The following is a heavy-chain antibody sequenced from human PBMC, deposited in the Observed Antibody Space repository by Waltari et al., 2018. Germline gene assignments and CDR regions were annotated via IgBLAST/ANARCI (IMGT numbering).Heavy chain of an antibody. Sequence: QVQLQESGPGLVKPSETLSLTCTVSGGSISSYYWSWIRQPPGKGLEWIGYIYYSGSTNYNPSLKSRVTISVDTSKNQFSLKLSSVTAADTAVYYCARRYSYGPMDVWGKGTTVTVSS. CDR2: IYYSGST. V-gene: IGHV4-59*01. J-gene: IGHJ6*04. CDR3: ARRYSYGPMDV. D-gene: IGHD5-18*01. CDR1: GGSISSYY.